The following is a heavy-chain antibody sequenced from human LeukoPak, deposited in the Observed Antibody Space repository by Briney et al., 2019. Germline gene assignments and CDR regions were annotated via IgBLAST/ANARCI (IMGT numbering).Heavy chain of an antibody. CDR2: MNQDGNEK. CDR3: ARGAPSHGNIMITP. CDR1: GFTFSTYR. D-gene: IGHD3-16*01. Sequence: GGSLRLSCAASGFTFSTYRMNWVRQTPGKGLEWMAHMNQDGNEKYYVDSVKGRFTISRDNAKNSLYLQMNSLRVEDTAVYYCARGAPSHGNIMITPWGQGTLVTVSS. J-gene: IGHJ5*02. V-gene: IGHV3-7*04.